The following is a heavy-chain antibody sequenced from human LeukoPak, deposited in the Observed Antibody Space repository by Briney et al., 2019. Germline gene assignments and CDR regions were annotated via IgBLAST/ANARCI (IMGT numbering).Heavy chain of an antibody. CDR2: IKSDGSST. V-gene: IGHV3-74*01. CDR1: GFTFSDYW. Sequence: GGSLRLSCAASGFTFSDYWMHWVRQAPGKGLVWVSRIKSDGSSTSYADSVEGRFTITRDSAENTLYLQMNSLRAEDTAVYYCARGTGNYYGYWGQGTLVTVSS. D-gene: IGHD3/OR15-3a*01. J-gene: IGHJ4*02. CDR3: ARGTGNYYGY.